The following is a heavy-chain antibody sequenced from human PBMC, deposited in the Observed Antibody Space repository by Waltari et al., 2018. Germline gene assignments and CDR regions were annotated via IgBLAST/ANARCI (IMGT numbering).Heavy chain of an antibody. CDR3: ARQGHCSDTSCYGHFQH. CDR2: IYHSGTT. J-gene: IGHJ1*01. CDR1: GDSISSSSFY. Sequence: QVQLQESGPGLVKPSETLSLTCSVSGDSISSSSFYWGGIRQPPGKGLEWVGSIYHSGTTYYRPSLKSRVTISVDTSKNQFSLKVSSVTATETAVYYCARQGHCSDTSCYGHFQHWGQGTLVTVSS. D-gene: IGHD2-2*01. V-gene: IGHV4-39*01.